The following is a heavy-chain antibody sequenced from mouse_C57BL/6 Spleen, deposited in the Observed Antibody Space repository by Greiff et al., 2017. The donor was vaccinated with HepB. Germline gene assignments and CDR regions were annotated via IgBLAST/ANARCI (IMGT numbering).Heavy chain of an antibody. CDR3: ASSNYYGSSYEGYWYFDV. Sequence: QVQLQQPGAELVKPGASVKLSCKASGYTFTSYWMHWVKQRPGQGLEWIGMIHPNSGSTNYNEKFKSKATLTVDKSSSTAYMQLSSLTSEDSAVYYWASSNYYGSSYEGYWYFDVWGTGTTVTVSS. J-gene: IGHJ1*03. CDR2: IHPNSGST. V-gene: IGHV1-64*01. D-gene: IGHD1-1*01. CDR1: GYTFTSYW.